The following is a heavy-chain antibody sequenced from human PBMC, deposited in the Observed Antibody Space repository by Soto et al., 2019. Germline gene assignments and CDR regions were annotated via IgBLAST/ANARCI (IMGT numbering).Heavy chain of an antibody. D-gene: IGHD2-2*01. Sequence: PSETLSLTCSVSGGSISSRSCYWGWIRQPPGKGLEWIGSIYYSGSTSYNPSLETRVTISEDTSKNQLSLKLSSVSAADTAVYYCARHALTTSIDQLQPVDYWGQGTLVTVSS. V-gene: IGHV4-39*01. CDR2: IYYSGST. CDR3: ARHALTTSIDQLQPVDY. CDR1: GGSISSRSCY. J-gene: IGHJ4*02.